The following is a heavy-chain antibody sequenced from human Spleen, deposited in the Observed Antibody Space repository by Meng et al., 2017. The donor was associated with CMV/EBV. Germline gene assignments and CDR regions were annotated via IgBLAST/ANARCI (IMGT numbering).Heavy chain of an antibody. Sequence: VRLQAAGPGLVQPYQSLALTCIVSGSSIKNYNWNWVRQHAGQGLEWIGLIQVIGHTVYNPSLKSRVTVSLDASKSQFSLTLNSVTAADTATYYCAGSRPGGGACNYWGQGILVTVSS. J-gene: IGHJ4*02. CDR1: GSSIKNYN. CDR3: AGSRPGGGACNY. V-gene: IGHV4-4*07. CDR2: IQVIGHT. D-gene: IGHD3-16*01.